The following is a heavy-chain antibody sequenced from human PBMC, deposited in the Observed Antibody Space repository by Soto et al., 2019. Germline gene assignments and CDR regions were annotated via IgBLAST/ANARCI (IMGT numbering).Heavy chain of an antibody. J-gene: IGHJ6*02. D-gene: IGHD3-9*01. CDR2: ISSSGSTI. V-gene: IGHV3-11*04. Sequence: KPGGSLRLSCAASGFTFSDYYMSWIRQAPGKGLEWVSYISSSGSTIYYADSVKGRFTISRDNAKNSLYLQMNSLRAEDTAVYYCARDRPRYYDILRNPSVGYYYGMDVWGQGTTVTVSS. CDR3: ARDRPRYYDILRNPSVGYYYGMDV. CDR1: GFTFSDYY.